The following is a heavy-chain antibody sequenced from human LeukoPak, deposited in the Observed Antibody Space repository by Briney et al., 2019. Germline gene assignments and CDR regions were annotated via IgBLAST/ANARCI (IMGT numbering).Heavy chain of an antibody. CDR3: AKGRRGLVQWFDP. V-gene: IGHV1-2*02. J-gene: IGHJ5*02. D-gene: IGHD6-19*01. Sequence: ASVKVSCKASGYTFTGYYMHWVRQAPGQGLEWMGWINPNSGGTNYAQKFQGRVTMTRDTSISTAYMELSRLRSDDTALYYCAKGRRGLVQWFDPWGQGTLVTVSS. CDR2: INPNSGGT. CDR1: GYTFTGYY.